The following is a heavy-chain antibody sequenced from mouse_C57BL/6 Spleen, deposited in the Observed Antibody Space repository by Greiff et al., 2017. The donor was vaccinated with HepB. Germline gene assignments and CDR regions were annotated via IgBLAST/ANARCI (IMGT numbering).Heavy chain of an antibody. Sequence: EVQLVESGGGLVQPKGSLKLSCAASGFSFNTYAMNWVRQAPGKGLEWVARIRSKSNNYATYYADSVKDRFTISRDDSESMLYLQMNNLKTEDTAMYYCVSPYDYDVPFAYWGQGTLVTVSA. CDR3: VSPYDYDVPFAY. CDR1: GFSFNTYA. D-gene: IGHD2-4*01. V-gene: IGHV10-1*01. J-gene: IGHJ3*01. CDR2: IRSKSNNYAT.